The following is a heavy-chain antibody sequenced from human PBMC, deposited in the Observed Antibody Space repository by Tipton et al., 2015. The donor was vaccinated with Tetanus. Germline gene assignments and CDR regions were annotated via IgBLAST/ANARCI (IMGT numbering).Heavy chain of an antibody. J-gene: IGHJ6*02. V-gene: IGHV1-46*01. D-gene: IGHD3-22*01. CDR1: GYTFTNYY. Sequence: QLVQSGAEVKKPGASVKVSCKASGYTFTNYYMHWVRQATGQGLESMGVINPSAGTTRYEQKFQCRVIMTRDTSTTTVYMELNSLRSEDTAVFYCARSYDFYDSTGYTDDGMDVWGQGTSVTVSS. CDR3: ARSYDFYDSTGYTDDGMDV. CDR2: INPSAGTT.